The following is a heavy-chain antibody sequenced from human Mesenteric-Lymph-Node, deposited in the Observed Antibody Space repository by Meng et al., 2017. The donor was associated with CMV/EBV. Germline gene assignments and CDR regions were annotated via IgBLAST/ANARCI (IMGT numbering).Heavy chain of an antibody. V-gene: IGHV3-15*01. CDR2: IKTKTGGEAT. J-gene: IGHJ6*02. CDR1: GFTFNNAW. D-gene: IGHD6-13*01. Sequence: GESLKISCAASGFTFNNAWMSWVRQAPGRGLEWVGRIKTKTGGEATDYAAPVEGRFTISRDDSKNTLYLQMNSLKTEDTAVYYCTSSIAAAGTGYYYYGMDVWGQGTTVTVSS. CDR3: TSSIAAAGTGYYYYGMDV.